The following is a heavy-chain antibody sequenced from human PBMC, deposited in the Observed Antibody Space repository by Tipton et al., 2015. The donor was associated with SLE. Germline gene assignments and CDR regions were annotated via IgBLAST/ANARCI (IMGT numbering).Heavy chain of an antibody. J-gene: IGHJ4*02. D-gene: IGHD3-16*01. Sequence: GLVKPSETLSLTCAVYGGSFSGYYWSWIRQPPGKGLEWIGEINHSGSTNYNPSLKSRVTISVDTSKNQFSLKLSSVTAADTAVYYCARDGGGWPYYFDYWGQGTLVTVSS. CDR2: INHSGST. CDR3: ARDGGGWPYYFDY. CDR1: GGSFSGYY. V-gene: IGHV4-34*01.